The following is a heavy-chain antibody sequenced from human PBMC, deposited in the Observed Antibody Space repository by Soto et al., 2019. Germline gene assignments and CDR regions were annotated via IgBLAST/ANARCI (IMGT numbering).Heavy chain of an antibody. CDR3: ARERFLEWLLEPYGMDV. V-gene: IGHV3-33*01. Sequence: QVQLVESGGGVVQPGRSLRLSCAASGFTFSSYGMHWVRQAPGKGLEWVAVIWYDGSNKYYADSVKGRFTISRDNSKNRLYLQMNSLRAEDTAVYYCARERFLEWLLEPYGMDVWGQGTTFTVSS. J-gene: IGHJ6*02. CDR1: GFTFSSYG. CDR2: IWYDGSNK. D-gene: IGHD3-3*01.